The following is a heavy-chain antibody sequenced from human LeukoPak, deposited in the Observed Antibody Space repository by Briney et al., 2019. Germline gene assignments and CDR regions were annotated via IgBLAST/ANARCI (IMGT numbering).Heavy chain of an antibody. CDR2: ISAYNGNT. V-gene: IGHV1-18*01. D-gene: IGHD2-2*01. J-gene: IGHJ5*02. CDR1: GYTFTSYG. CDR3: ARDAFPLRLESQLLGWFDP. Sequence: ASVKVSCKASGYTFTSYGISWVRQAPGQGLEWMGWISAYNGNTNHAQKLQGRVTMATDTSTSTAYMELRSLRSDDTAVYYCARDAFPLRLESQLLGWFDPWGQGTLVTVSS.